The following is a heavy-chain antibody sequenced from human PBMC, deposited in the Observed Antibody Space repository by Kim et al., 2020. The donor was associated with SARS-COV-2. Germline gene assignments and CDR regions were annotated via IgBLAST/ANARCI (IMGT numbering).Heavy chain of an antibody. Sequence: GGSLRLSCVASGFTFSSYTMNWVRQAPGKGLEWVSSITTSKTYIYYADSVRGRFTISRDNAKNSLYLQMNSLRAEDTAVYYCASRYCSSTSCYRPTPFDYWGQGTLVTVSS. CDR1: GFTFSSYT. V-gene: IGHV3-21*01. D-gene: IGHD2-2*01. CDR3: ASRYCSSTSCYRPTPFDY. CDR2: ITTSKTYI. J-gene: IGHJ4*02.